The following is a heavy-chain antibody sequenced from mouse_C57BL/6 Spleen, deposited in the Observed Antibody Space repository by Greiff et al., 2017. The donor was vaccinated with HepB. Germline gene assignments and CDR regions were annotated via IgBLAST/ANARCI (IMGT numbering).Heavy chain of an antibody. D-gene: IGHD2-4*01. CDR3: VRQYDYAEEYYAMDY. Sequence: EVQLVESGGGLVQPKGSLKLSCAASGFSFNTYAMNWVRQAPGKGLEWVARIRSKSNNYATYYADSVKDRFTISRDDSESMLYLQMNNLKTEDTAMYYCVRQYDYAEEYYAMDYWGQGTSVTVSS. CDR2: IRSKSNNYAT. J-gene: IGHJ4*01. V-gene: IGHV10-1*01. CDR1: GFSFNTYA.